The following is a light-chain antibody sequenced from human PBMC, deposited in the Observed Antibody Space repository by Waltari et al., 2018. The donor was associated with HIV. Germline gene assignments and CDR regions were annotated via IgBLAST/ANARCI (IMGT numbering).Light chain of an antibody. CDR2: KNY. J-gene: IGLJ1*01. CDR1: SSNIGNDN. CDR3: VGWDGSLSGYV. Sequence: QSVLTQPPSASGTPGQTVTISCSGSSSNIGNDNAYWYQQLPGMTPKLLSYKNYQRPSGVPDRFAGSKSGTSASLAISGLRSEDEADYYCVGWDGSLSGYVFGAGTTVTVL. V-gene: IGLV1-47*01.